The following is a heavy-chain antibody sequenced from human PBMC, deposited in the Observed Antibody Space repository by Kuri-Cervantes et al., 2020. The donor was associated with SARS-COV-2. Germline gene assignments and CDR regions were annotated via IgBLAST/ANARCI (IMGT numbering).Heavy chain of an antibody. CDR3: AKNGYSYGYCDY. V-gene: IGHV3-48*04. D-gene: IGHD5-18*01. CDR2: INRDATTK. J-gene: IGHJ4*02. CDR1: GFTFSSYG. Sequence: GESLKISCAASGFTFSSYGMHWVCQAPGKGLEWVSYINRDATTKYYADSMKGRITISRDNAKNSLFLQMNSLRAEDTAVYYCAKNGYSYGYCDYWGQGTLVTVSS.